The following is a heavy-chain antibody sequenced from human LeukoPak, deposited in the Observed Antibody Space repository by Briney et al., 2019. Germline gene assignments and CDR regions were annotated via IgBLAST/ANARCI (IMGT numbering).Heavy chain of an antibody. V-gene: IGHV3-74*03. D-gene: IGHD3-3*02. Sequence: PGGSLRLSCAASGFTFSSYWMHWVRQAPGKGLVWVSRINSDGTSTTYADSVKGRFAISRDNAKNTLFLQMNSLSPEDTAVYYCARDRSIEDAFDIWGQGTMVTVSP. CDR1: GFTFSSYW. J-gene: IGHJ3*02. CDR2: INSDGTST. CDR3: ARDRSIEDAFDI.